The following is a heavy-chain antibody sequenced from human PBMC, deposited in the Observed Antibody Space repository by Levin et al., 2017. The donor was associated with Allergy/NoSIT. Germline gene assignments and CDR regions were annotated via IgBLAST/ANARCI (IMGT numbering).Heavy chain of an antibody. D-gene: IGHD6-6*01. J-gene: IGHJ4*02. Sequence: GESLKISCAASGFTFSNYAMSWVRQAPGKGLEWVSTISGSGTSTHYADSAKGRFTISRDNSKNTLYVQMNSLRAEDTAVYYCAKDISSSPSLTSFDYWGLGTLVTVAS. CDR1: GFTFSNYA. CDR2: ISGSGTST. CDR3: AKDISSSPSLTSFDY. V-gene: IGHV3-23*01.